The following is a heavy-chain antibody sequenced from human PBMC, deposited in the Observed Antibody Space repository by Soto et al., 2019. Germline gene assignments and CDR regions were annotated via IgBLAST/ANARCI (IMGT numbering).Heavy chain of an antibody. V-gene: IGHV3-23*01. CDR2: ISGGGSTT. D-gene: IGHD6-13*01. J-gene: IGHJ5*01. Sequence: PWGSLRLSCVASGFTFSNYAMSWVRQAPGKGLEWVSTISGGGSTTVYADSVKGRFAISRDNSKNTLFLQEDGLRADDTAVYFCAKGPWASTWNNFFDSWGQGTLVTVSS. CDR1: GFTFSNYA. CDR3: AKGPWASTWNNFFDS.